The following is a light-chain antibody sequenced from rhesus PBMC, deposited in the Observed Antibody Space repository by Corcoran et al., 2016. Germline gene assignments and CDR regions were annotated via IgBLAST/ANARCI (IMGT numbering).Light chain of an antibody. J-gene: IGKJ3*01. V-gene: IGKV1-32*02. CDR1: QGISSS. Sequence: DIQMSQSPSSLSASVGDRVTITCRASQGISSSLNWYQQKPGKAPTLLIYYANILASAVPSRFSGSGSGTDFTLTICRLQPEDFATYSLPQGYSNPFTFGPETKLDIK. CDR3: PQGYSNPFT. CDR2: YAN.